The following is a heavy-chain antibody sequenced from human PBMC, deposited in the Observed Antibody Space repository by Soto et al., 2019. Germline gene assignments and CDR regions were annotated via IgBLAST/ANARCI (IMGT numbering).Heavy chain of an antibody. V-gene: IGHV3-23*01. J-gene: IGHJ4*02. CDR3: ALRRTGSYFDY. CDR1: GFTFSNYA. D-gene: IGHD1-26*01. Sequence: GSLRLSCAGSGFTFSNYAMSWVRQAPGTGLEWVSGIGASGAGTYYEDSVKGRFTISRDNSKNTLHLQMNSLRAEDTAVYYCALRRTGSYFDYWGQGTLVTVYS. CDR2: IGASGAGT.